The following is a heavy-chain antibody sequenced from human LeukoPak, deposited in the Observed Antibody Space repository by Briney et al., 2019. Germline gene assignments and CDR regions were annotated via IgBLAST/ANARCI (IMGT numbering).Heavy chain of an antibody. Sequence: GASVKVSCKASGYTFTSYYMHWVRQAPGQGLEWMGIINPSGGSTSYAQKFQGRVTMTRDTSTSTAYMELSSLRSEDTAVYYCHIRASGFGELSSIRYYYYGMDVWGQGTTVTVSS. CDR1: GYTFTSYY. J-gene: IGHJ6*02. CDR3: HIRASGFGELSSIRYYYYGMDV. V-gene: IGHV1-46*01. D-gene: IGHD3-10*01. CDR2: INPSGGST.